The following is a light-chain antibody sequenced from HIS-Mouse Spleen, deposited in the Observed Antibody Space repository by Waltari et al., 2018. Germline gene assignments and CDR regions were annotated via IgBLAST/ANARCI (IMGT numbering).Light chain of an antibody. CDR3: YSTDSSGNHVV. J-gene: IGLJ2*01. V-gene: IGLV3-10*01. Sequence: SYELTQPPSVSVSPGQTARLTCSGDALPKKYAYWYQQKSGQAPVLVIYEDSKRPSGLPERVSGSSSGTMATLTISGAQVEDEADYYCYSTDSSGNHVVFGGGTKLTVL. CDR1: ALPKKY. CDR2: EDS.